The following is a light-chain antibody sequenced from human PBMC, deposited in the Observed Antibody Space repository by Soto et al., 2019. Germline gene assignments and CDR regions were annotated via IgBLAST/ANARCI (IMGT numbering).Light chain of an antibody. V-gene: IGKV1-5*03. J-gene: IGKJ1*01. CDR1: QSINTW. CDR2: DGS. Sequence: DIQMTQSPSTLSASIGDRIIITCRASQSINTWLAWYQQKPGEAPKLLIYDGSTLARGVPSRFSGSGSETECTLTISRLQPDDFATFYCQQYQTYSRTFGQGTKVEV. CDR3: QQYQTYSRT.